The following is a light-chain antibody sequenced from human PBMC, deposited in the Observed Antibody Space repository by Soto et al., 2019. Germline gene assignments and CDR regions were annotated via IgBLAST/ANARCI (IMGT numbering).Light chain of an antibody. CDR1: LCVSTN. Sequence: EIVMAQAPATLAVSPGEGATLSCRASLCVSTNFAWYQQKLGQPPRLLIYGASTRATGISARFSGSGSGTEFTLTISSLQFEDFAVYYCQQYNNWPPTWTFGQGTKVDIK. CDR2: GAS. CDR3: QQYNNWPPTWT. J-gene: IGKJ1*01. V-gene: IGKV3-15*01.